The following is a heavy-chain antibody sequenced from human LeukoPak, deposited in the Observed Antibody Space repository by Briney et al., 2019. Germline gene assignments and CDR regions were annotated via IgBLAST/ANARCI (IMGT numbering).Heavy chain of an antibody. CDR1: GFTFSSYS. CDR2: ISSSSSTI. Sequence: GGSLRLSCAASGFTFSSYSMNWVRQAPGKGLEWVSYISSSSSTIYYADSVKGRFTISRDNAKNSLYLQMNSLRAEDTAVYYCARLGYCSSTSCLYYLYYFDYWGQGTLVTVPS. J-gene: IGHJ4*02. V-gene: IGHV3-48*04. D-gene: IGHD2-2*01. CDR3: ARLGYCSSTSCLYYLYYFDY.